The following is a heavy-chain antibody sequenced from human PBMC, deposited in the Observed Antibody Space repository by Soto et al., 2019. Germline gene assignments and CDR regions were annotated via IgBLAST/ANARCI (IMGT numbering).Heavy chain of an antibody. CDR1: GFTFSSYS. CDR2: ISSSSSTI. V-gene: IGHV3-48*02. Sequence: VQLVESGGGLVQPGGSLRLSCAASGFTFSSYSMNWVRQAPGKGLEWVSYISSSSSTIYYADSVKGRFTISRDNAKNSLYLQMNSLRDEDTAVYYCARDPYSSGWYVWFDPWGQGTLVTVSS. CDR3: ARDPYSSGWYVWFDP. J-gene: IGHJ5*02. D-gene: IGHD6-19*01.